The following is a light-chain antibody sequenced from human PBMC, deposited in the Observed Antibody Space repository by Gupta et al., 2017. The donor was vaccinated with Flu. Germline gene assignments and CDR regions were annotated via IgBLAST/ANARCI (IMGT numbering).Light chain of an antibody. Sequence: GTLCLSPGERATLSCRASQSVRNNFLAWYQQKPGQAPRLLIYGASTRATGIPDRFSGSGSGTDFTLTISRLEPEDFAMYYCQQYGSSPRTFGQGTKVEIK. CDR1: QSVRNNF. CDR3: QQYGSSPRT. V-gene: IGKV3-20*01. CDR2: GAS. J-gene: IGKJ1*01.